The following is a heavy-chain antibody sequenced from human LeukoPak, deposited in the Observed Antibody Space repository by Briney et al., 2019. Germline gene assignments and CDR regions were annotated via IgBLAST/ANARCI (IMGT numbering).Heavy chain of an antibody. V-gene: IGHV3-23*01. D-gene: IGHD6-13*01. CDR2: ISGSGGST. CDR3: AKVGSSWYFDY. J-gene: IGHJ4*02. Sequence: GGSLTLSCPASGFTFSSYAMSWVRQAPGKGLGWVSAISGSGGSTYYADSVKGRFTISRHNSKNTLYLQMYSLRAEDTAVYYCAKVGSSWYFDYWGQGTLVTVSS. CDR1: GFTFSSYA.